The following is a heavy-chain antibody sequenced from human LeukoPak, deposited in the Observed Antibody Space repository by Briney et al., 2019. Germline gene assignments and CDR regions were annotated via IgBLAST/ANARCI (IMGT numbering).Heavy chain of an antibody. V-gene: IGHV4-34*01. D-gene: IGHD6-19*01. Sequence: SETLSLTCAVYGGSSSGDYWSWIRQPPGKGLEWIGEINHSGNTNYNPSLKSRVTISVDTSKKQFSLKLSSVTAADTAVYYCATCSALYYFDSWGQGTLVTVSS. CDR3: ATCSALYYFDS. CDR2: INHSGNT. J-gene: IGHJ4*02. CDR1: GGSSSGDY.